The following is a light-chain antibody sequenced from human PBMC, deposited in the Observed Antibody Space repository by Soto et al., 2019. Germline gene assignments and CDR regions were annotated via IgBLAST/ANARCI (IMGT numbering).Light chain of an antibody. Sequence: EIVMTQSPATLSVSPGERATLSCRASQSVSSKLAWYQQKPGQAPRLLIYGASTRATGIPARFSGSGSGTEFTLTISSLQSEDFAVYYCQQYIRWPLTFGGGTKVDI. CDR2: GAS. V-gene: IGKV3-15*01. CDR3: QQYIRWPLT. CDR1: QSVSSK. J-gene: IGKJ4*01.